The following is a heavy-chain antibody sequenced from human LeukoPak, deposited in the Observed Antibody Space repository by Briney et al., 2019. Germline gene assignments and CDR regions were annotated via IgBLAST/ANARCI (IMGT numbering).Heavy chain of an antibody. J-gene: IGHJ5*02. Sequence: SETLSLTCTVSGGSISTYYWTWIRRPPGKGLEWIGYIYCSGNTNYNPSLKSRVTISLDTSKNQFSLNLSSVTAADTAVYYCARRGGYCGSTSCHNYFDPWGQGTLVTVSS. V-gene: IGHV4-59*08. CDR2: IYCSGNT. CDR1: GGSISTYY. CDR3: ARRGGYCGSTSCHNYFDP. D-gene: IGHD2-2*01.